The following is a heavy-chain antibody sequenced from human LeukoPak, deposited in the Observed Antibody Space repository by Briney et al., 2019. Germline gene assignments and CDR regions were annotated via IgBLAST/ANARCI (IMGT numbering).Heavy chain of an antibody. CDR2: IYHSGST. CDR3: AREVPAAMIDY. V-gene: IGHV4-30-2*01. Sequence: SETLSLTCTVSGGSISSGSYYWGWIRQPPGKGLEWIGYIYHSGSTYYNPSLKSRVTISVDRSKNQFSLKLSSVTAADTAVYYCAREVPAAMIDYWGQGTLVTVSS. D-gene: IGHD2-2*01. CDR1: GGSISSGSYY. J-gene: IGHJ4*02.